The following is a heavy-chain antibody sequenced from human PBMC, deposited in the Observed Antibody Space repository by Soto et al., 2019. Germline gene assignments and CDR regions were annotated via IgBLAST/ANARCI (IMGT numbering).Heavy chain of an antibody. CDR3: ARVSPHPKRWLQPFDY. CDR2: INPSGGST. J-gene: IGHJ4*02. D-gene: IGHD5-12*01. Sequence: ASVKVSCKASGYTFTSYYMHWLRQAPGQGLEWMGIINPSGGSTSYAQKFQGRVTMTRDTSTSTVYMELSSLRSEDTAVYYCARVSPHPKRWLQPFDYWGQGTLVTVSS. CDR1: GYTFTSYY. V-gene: IGHV1-46*01.